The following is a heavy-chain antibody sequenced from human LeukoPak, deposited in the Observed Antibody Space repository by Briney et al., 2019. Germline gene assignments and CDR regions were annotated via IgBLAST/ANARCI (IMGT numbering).Heavy chain of an antibody. D-gene: IGHD2-8*01. Sequence: SETLSLTCTFSGGSIRSYYWSWIRQPPGKGLEWIGYIYYSGYTKYNPSLKSRVTISVDTSKNQFSLNLSSVTAADTAVYYCARDLGKSLPAVMAWAYWGQGTLVTVSS. CDR1: GGSIRSYY. V-gene: IGHV4-59*01. CDR2: IYYSGYT. CDR3: ARDLGKSLPAVMAWAY. J-gene: IGHJ4*02.